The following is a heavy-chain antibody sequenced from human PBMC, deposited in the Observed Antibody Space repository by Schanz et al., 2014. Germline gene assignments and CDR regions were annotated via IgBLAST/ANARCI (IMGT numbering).Heavy chain of an antibody. V-gene: IGHV3-23*01. D-gene: IGHD3-10*01. CDR2: LSEGGGGT. CDR1: GFTFSAYA. CDR3: AKGRFGELSAFDI. Sequence: EVQLLESGGGLVQPGGSLRLSCAASGFTFSAYAMTWVRQIPGKGLEWVSALSEGGGGTHYADSVRGRFTISSDSSKNTLYLQMSSLRAEDTAVYYCAKGRFGELSAFDIWGQGTMVTVSS. J-gene: IGHJ3*02.